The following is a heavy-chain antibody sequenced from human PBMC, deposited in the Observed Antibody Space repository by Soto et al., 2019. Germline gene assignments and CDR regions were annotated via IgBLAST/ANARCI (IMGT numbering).Heavy chain of an antibody. Sequence: ASVKVSCKASGYTFTGYYMHWVRQAPGQGLEWMGWINPNSGGTNYAQKFQGWVTMTRDTSISTAYMELSRLRSDDTAVYYCASLAAAGDDAFDIWGQGTMVTVSS. CDR2: INPNSGGT. V-gene: IGHV1-2*04. J-gene: IGHJ3*02. D-gene: IGHD6-13*01. CDR1: GYTFTGYY. CDR3: ASLAAAGDDAFDI.